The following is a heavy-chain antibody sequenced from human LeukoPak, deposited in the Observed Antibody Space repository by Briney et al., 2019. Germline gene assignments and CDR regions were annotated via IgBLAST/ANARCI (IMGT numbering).Heavy chain of an antibody. Sequence: ASVKVSCKASRYTFTSYDINWVRQATGQGLEWMGWMNPNSGNTGYAQKFQGRVTMTRNTSISTAYMELSSLRSEDTAVYYCATCSGGSCYYNWFDPWGQGTLVTVSS. CDR2: MNPNSGNT. CDR1: RYTFTSYD. V-gene: IGHV1-8*01. J-gene: IGHJ5*02. D-gene: IGHD2-15*01. CDR3: ATCSGGSCYYNWFDP.